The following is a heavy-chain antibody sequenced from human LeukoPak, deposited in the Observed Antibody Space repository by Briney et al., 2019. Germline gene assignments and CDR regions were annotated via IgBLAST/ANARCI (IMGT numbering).Heavy chain of an antibody. J-gene: IGHJ3*02. CDR2: IIPIFGTA. Sequence: ASVKVSCKASGGTFSSYAISGVRQAPGQGLEWMGGIIPIFGTANYAQKFQGRVTITADKSTSTAYMELSSLRSEDAAVYYCARDASLGYCSGGSCYMSGDAFEIWGQGTMVTVSS. CDR3: ARDASLGYCSGGSCYMSGDAFEI. CDR1: GGTFSSYA. V-gene: IGHV1-69*06. D-gene: IGHD2-15*01.